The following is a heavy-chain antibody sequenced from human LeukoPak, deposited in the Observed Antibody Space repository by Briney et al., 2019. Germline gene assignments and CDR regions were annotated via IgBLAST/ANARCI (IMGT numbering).Heavy chain of an antibody. J-gene: IGHJ4*02. CDR2: IYYSGST. CDR1: GGSFSGYY. Sequence: SETLSLTCAVYGGSFSGYYWSWIRQPPGKGLEWIGYIYYSGSTNYNPSLKSRVTISVDTSKNQFSLKLSSVTAADTAVYYCARGVTYDILTGYDYWGQGTLVTVSS. D-gene: IGHD3-9*01. V-gene: IGHV4-59*08. CDR3: ARGVTYDILTGYDY.